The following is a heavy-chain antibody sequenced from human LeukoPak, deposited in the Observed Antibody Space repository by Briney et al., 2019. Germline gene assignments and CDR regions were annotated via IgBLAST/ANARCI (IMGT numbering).Heavy chain of an antibody. CDR3: AKGQKYYYYYYMDV. CDR2: ISWNSGTI. V-gene: IGHV3-9*03. Sequence: PWGSLRLSCAASGFNFDEYAMHWVRQAPGKGLEWVSGISWNSGTIRYADSVKGRFTISRDNAKNSLYLGMNSLRAEDMGLYYCAKGQKYYYYYYMDVWGRGTTVSVSS. J-gene: IGHJ6*03. CDR1: GFNFDEYA.